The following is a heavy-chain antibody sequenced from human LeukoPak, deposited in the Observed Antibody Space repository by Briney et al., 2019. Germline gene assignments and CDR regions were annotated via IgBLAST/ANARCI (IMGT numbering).Heavy chain of an antibody. V-gene: IGHV4-61*02. CDR3: AREGGDYNFDY. CDR2: IYTSGST. Sequence: SQTLSLTCTVSGGSISSGSYYWSWIRQPAGKGLEWIGRIYTSGSTNYNPSLKSRVTISVDTSKNQFSLKLSSVTAADTAVYYCAREGGDYNFDYWGQGTLVTVSS. CDR1: GGSISSGSYY. J-gene: IGHJ4*02. D-gene: IGHD4-17*01.